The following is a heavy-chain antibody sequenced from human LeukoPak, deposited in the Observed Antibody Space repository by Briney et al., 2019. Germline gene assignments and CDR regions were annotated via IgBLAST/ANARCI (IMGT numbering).Heavy chain of an antibody. D-gene: IGHD2-2*01. CDR1: GGSFSGYY. V-gene: IGHV4-34*01. Sequence: SETLSLTCAVYGGSFSGYYWSWIRQPPGKGLEWIGEINHSGSTNYNPSLKSRVTISVDTSKNQFSLKLSSVTAADTAVHYCASSKYQLHQIWGQGTLVTVSS. J-gene: IGHJ4*02. CDR3: ASSKYQLHQI. CDR2: INHSGST.